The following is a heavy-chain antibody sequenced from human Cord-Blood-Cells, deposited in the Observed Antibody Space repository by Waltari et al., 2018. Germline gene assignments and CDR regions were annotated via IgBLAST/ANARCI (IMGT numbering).Heavy chain of an antibody. CDR1: GYTFTGYY. D-gene: IGHD3-10*01. V-gene: IGHV1-2*02. CDR2: INPNSGGT. Sequence: QVQLVQSGAAVKKPGASVKVSCKASGYTFTGYYMHWVRQAPGQGLEWMGWINPNSGGTTYAQKFQGRVTMTRDTSISTAYMELSRLRSEDTAVYYCARVSDLWFGDSLDYWGQGTLVTVSS. J-gene: IGHJ4*02. CDR3: ARVSDLWFGDSLDY.